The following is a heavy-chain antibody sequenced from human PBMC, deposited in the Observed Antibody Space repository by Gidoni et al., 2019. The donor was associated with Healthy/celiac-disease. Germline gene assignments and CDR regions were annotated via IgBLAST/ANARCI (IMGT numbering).Heavy chain of an antibody. J-gene: IGHJ3*02. CDR3: ARLPKLTGDAFDI. CDR1: GGSISSGGYY. D-gene: IGHD7-27*01. Sequence: QVQLQESGPGLVKPSQTLSLTCTVTGGSISSGGYYWSWIRQHPGKGLEWIGYIYYSGSTYYNPSLKSLVTISVDTSKTQFSLKLSSVTAADTSVYYCARLPKLTGDAFDIWGQGTMVTVSS. CDR2: IYYSGST. V-gene: IGHV4-31*01.